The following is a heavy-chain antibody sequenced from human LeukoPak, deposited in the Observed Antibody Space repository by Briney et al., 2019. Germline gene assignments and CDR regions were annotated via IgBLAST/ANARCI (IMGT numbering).Heavy chain of an antibody. J-gene: IGHJ4*02. CDR3: ARGVLLYYDILTGLFPFDY. CDR1: GYTFTSYY. Sequence: ASVKVSCKASGYTFTSYYMHWVRQAPGQGLEWMGIINPSGGSTSYAQKFQGRVTMTRDTSTSTVYMELSSLRSEDTAVYYCARGVLLYYDILTGLFPFDYWGQGTLVTVCS. V-gene: IGHV1-46*01. CDR2: INPSGGST. D-gene: IGHD3-9*01.